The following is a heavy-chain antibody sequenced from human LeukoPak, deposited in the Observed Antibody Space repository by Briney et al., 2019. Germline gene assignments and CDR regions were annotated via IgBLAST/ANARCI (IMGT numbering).Heavy chain of an antibody. Sequence: GGSLRLSCAASGFTFSTYTMNWVRQAPGKGLEWVSSITSSSRYIYYAGSVRGRFTFSRDNAKNSLYLQMNSLRAEDTAIYYCATSPGELEFDYWGQGTLVTVSS. J-gene: IGHJ4*02. CDR3: ATSPGELEFDY. CDR1: GFTFSTYT. D-gene: IGHD1-1*01. CDR2: ITSSSRYI. V-gene: IGHV3-21*01.